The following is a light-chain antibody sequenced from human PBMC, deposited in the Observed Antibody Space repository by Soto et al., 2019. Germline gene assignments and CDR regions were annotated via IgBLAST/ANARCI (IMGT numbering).Light chain of an antibody. J-gene: IGLJ1*01. CDR2: ENN. Sequence: SSSIIGNNYVSWYQQLPGTAPKLLIYENNKRPSGIPDRFSGSKSGTSATLGITGLQTGDEADYYCGTWDSSLSAYVFGTVTKFTV. CDR1: SSIIGNNY. CDR3: GTWDSSLSAYV. V-gene: IGLV1-51*02.